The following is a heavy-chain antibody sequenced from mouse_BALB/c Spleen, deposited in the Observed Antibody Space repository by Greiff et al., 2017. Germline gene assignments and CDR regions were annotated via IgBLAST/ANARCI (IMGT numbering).Heavy chain of an antibody. J-gene: IGHJ4*01. Sequence: QVQLKESGAELAKPGASVKMSCKASGYTFTSYWMHWVKQRPGQGLEWIGYINPSTGYTEYNQKFKDKATLTADKSSSTAYMQLSSLTSEDSAVYYCARGITTEGYAMDYWGQGTSVTVSS. V-gene: IGHV1-7*01. D-gene: IGHD1-1*01. CDR3: ARGITTEGYAMDY. CDR2: INPSTGYT. CDR1: GYTFTSYW.